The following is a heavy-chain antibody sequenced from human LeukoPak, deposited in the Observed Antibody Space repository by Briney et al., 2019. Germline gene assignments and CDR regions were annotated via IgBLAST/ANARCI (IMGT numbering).Heavy chain of an antibody. CDR1: GYTFTSFD. Sequence: ASVKVSCKASGYTFTSFDINWVRQATGQGLEWMGWMNPNSGNTGYAQKFQGRVTMTRNTSISTAYMELSSLRSEDTAVYYCARGPAAYCSSGSCYSGSAWFDPWGQGTLVTVSP. CDR2: MNPNSGNT. J-gene: IGHJ5*02. CDR3: ARGPAAYCSSGSCYSGSAWFDP. D-gene: IGHD2-15*01. V-gene: IGHV1-8*01.